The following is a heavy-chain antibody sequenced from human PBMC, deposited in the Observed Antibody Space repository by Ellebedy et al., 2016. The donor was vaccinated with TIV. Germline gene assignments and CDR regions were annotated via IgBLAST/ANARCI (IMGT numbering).Heavy chain of an antibody. CDR1: GGTFSSFG. V-gene: IGHV1-69*04. CDR2: IVPILGMT. Sequence: ASVKVSCKASGGTFSSFGLSWSWVRQAPGQGLEWMGRIVPILGMTNYAQKFQGRVTITADRSTSTAYVELSSLRSEDTAVYYCAREVGGYNYGTRNYTLSDGMDVWGQGTTVIVSS. CDR3: AREVGGYNYGTRNYTLSDGMDV. D-gene: IGHD5-18*01. J-gene: IGHJ6*02.